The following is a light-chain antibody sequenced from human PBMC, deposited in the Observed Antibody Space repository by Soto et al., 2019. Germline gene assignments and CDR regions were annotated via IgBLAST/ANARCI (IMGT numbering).Light chain of an antibody. CDR3: QQYNDWPLT. Sequence: ESVLTQSPATLSLSPGERATFSCRASQSVSTNLAWYQQKPAQAPRLLIYGASTRATGIPARFSGGGSGTEFTLTISSLQSADFAVYYCQQYNDWPLTFGGGTKVEIK. CDR1: QSVSTN. J-gene: IGKJ4*01. CDR2: GAS. V-gene: IGKV3-15*01.